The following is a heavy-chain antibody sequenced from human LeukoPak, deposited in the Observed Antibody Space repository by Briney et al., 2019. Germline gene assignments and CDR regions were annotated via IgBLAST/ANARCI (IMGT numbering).Heavy chain of an antibody. Sequence: PGGSLRLSCAASGFTFSDYYMSWIRQAPGKGLEWVSYISSSGSTIYYADSVKGRFTIPRDNAKNSLYLQMNSLRAEDTAVYYCARMGRRWELLDNAFDIWGQGTMVTVSS. J-gene: IGHJ3*02. V-gene: IGHV3-11*04. CDR2: ISSSGSTI. D-gene: IGHD1-26*01. CDR3: ARMGRRWELLDNAFDI. CDR1: GFTFSDYY.